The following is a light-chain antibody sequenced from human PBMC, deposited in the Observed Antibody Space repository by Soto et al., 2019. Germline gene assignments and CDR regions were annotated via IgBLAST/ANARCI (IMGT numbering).Light chain of an antibody. CDR3: QQRSNWPPLT. V-gene: IGKV3-11*01. Sequence: EIVLTQSPATLSWSPGDRATLPCRASQSVSSYLAWYQQKPGQAPRLLIYDASNRATGIPARFSGSGSGTDFTLTISSLESEDFAVYYCQQRSNWPPLTFGGGTKVEI. CDR2: DAS. J-gene: IGKJ4*01. CDR1: QSVSSY.